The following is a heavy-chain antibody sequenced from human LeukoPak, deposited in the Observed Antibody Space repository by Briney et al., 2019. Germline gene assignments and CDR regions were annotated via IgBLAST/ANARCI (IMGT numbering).Heavy chain of an antibody. Sequence: GGSLRLSCAASGFTFTNAWMSWVRQAPGKGLEWVGRIKSKVDGGTTDYAAAVEGRFTISRDDSENTLSLQMSSLKTDDTAMYYCTRDRGVAGPGSWGQGTLVTVSS. CDR2: IKSKVDGGTT. J-gene: IGHJ5*02. D-gene: IGHD6-19*01. V-gene: IGHV3-15*01. CDR1: GFTFTNAW. CDR3: TRDRGVAGPGS.